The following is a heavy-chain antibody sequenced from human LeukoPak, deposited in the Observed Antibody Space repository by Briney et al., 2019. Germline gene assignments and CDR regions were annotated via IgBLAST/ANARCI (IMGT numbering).Heavy chain of an antibody. CDR2: INHSGST. D-gene: IGHD2-15*01. CDR1: GGSFSGYY. J-gene: IGHJ5*02. V-gene: IGHV4-34*01. Sequence: SETLSLTCAVYGGSFSGYYWSWIRQPPGKGLEWIGEINHSGSTNYNPSLKSRVTISVDTSKNQFSLKLSSVTAADTAVYYCARAEVVVAATLRNWFDPWGQGTLVTVSS. CDR3: ARAEVVVAATLRNWFDP.